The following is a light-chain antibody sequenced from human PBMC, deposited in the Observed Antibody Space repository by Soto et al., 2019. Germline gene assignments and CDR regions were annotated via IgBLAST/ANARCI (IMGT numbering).Light chain of an antibody. Sequence: EVVLTQSPATQSVSPGERATLSFRASQIINSNLAWYQQKPGQAPRLVIYDIFTRATGVPTRISGSGSGTEFTLTISSLQSEDFAVYYCHQYNNWPPWTFGQGTKVDIK. V-gene: IGKV3D-15*01. CDR3: HQYNNWPPWT. J-gene: IGKJ1*01. CDR1: QIINSN. CDR2: DIF.